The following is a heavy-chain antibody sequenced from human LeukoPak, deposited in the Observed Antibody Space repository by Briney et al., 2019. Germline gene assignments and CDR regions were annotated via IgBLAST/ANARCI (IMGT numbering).Heavy chain of an antibody. Sequence: KASETLSLTCTVSGGSISSYYWSWIRQPPGKGLGWSGSIYYSGSTNYNPSLKSRVTISVGTSKNQFSLKLSSVTAADTAVYYCARTYFYDFWSGYPNWFDPWGQGTLVTVSS. V-gene: IGHV4-59*01. J-gene: IGHJ5*02. D-gene: IGHD3-3*01. CDR1: GGSISSYY. CDR2: IYYSGST. CDR3: ARTYFYDFWSGYPNWFDP.